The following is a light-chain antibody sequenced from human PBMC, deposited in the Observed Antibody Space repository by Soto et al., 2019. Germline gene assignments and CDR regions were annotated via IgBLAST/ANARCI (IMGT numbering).Light chain of an antibody. Sequence: DVQMTQSPSSLSAFVGYRLTITCRASQGIAPYLAWFQQKPGKVPKLLIYATSTLQSGVPSRFSGSGSGTDFTLTLSSLQPEDVGTYYCQKYNSAPLTFGGGTKVEIK. V-gene: IGKV1-27*01. CDR3: QKYNSAPLT. CDR2: ATS. J-gene: IGKJ4*01. CDR1: QGIAPY.